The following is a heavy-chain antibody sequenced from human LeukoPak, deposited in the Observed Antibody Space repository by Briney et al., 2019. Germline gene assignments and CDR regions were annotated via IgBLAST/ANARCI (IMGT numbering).Heavy chain of an antibody. CDR1: SGSISGYY. Sequence: PSETLSLTCTVSSGSISGYYWSWIRQPPGKGLEWIGYVYYSGSANYNPSLKSRVTISVDTSKNQFSLKLSSVTAADTAVYYCARHEKLGQFDYWGQGTLVTVSS. D-gene: IGHD3-10*01. V-gene: IGHV4-59*08. CDR2: VYYSGSA. J-gene: IGHJ4*02. CDR3: ARHEKLGQFDY.